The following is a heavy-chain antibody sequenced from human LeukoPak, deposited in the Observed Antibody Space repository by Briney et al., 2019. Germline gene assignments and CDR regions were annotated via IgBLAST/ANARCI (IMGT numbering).Heavy chain of an antibody. D-gene: IGHD1-26*01. CDR2: ISINTDT. Sequence: PGGSLTLSCAASGIAVIGNYMSWVRPPPGKGLEWVSFISINTDTFYAGSVRGRFTISRDSSKNTLFLQMNSLRDEDSAVYYCAIAQSWDELFDSWGQGTLVTVSS. V-gene: IGHV3-53*01. CDR1: GIAVIGNY. CDR3: AIAQSWDELFDS. J-gene: IGHJ4*02.